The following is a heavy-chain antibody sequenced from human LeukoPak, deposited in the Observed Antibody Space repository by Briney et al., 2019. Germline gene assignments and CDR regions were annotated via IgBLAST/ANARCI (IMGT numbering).Heavy chain of an antibody. CDR1: GFTFSSYW. CDR3: ARDSDGGSHIVDY. V-gene: IGHV3-7*03. Sequence: GGSLRLSCAASGFTFSSYWMSWVRQAPGKGLEWVANIKQDGSEKYYVDSVEGRFTISRDNAKNSLYLQMNSLRAEDTAVYYCARDSDGGSHIVDYWGQGTLVTVSS. CDR2: IKQDGSEK. J-gene: IGHJ4*02. D-gene: IGHD2-15*01.